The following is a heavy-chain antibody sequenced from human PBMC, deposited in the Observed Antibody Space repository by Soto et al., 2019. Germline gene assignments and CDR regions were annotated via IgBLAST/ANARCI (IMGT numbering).Heavy chain of an antibody. J-gene: IGHJ5*01. V-gene: IGHV3-23*01. D-gene: IGHD1-7*01. Sequence: GSLRLSCAASGFTFSSYAMSWVRQAPGKGLEWVSTIIGSGGSTYYADSVKGRFTISRDNSKNTLYLQVNNLRAEDSAIYYCAKDEDTGNYCFDSWGQGTLVTVSS. CDR2: IIGSGGST. CDR3: AKDEDTGNYCFDS. CDR1: GFTFSSYA.